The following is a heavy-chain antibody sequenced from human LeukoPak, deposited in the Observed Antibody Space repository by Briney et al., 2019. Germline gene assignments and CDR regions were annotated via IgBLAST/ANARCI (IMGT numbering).Heavy chain of an antibody. CDR3: ARDHYGANSLDY. CDR1: GFTFSSYW. Sequence: PGGSLRLSCAASGFTFSSYWVHWVRQAPGRGLVWVSRINTNGRTTTYAGSVKGRFTISRDNAKNMLYLQMNSLRAEDTAVYYCARDHYGANSLDYWGQGILVTVSS. CDR2: INTNGRTT. V-gene: IGHV3-74*01. J-gene: IGHJ4*02. D-gene: IGHD4-23*01.